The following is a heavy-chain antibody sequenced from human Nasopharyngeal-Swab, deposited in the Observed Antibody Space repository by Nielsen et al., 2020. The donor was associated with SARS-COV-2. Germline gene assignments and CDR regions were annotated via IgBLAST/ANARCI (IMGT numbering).Heavy chain of an antibody. D-gene: IGHD6-19*01. CDR2: ISFDGSKK. Sequence: GESLKISCAASGFTFNSYAMHWVRQAPGKGLEWVAVISFDGSKKYYADSVKGRFTISRDSSKNTLYLQMNSLKTEDTAVYYCTTDSVGWLVTYWGQGTLVTVSS. J-gene: IGHJ4*02. CDR1: GFTFNSYA. V-gene: IGHV3-30*04. CDR3: TTDSVGWLVTY.